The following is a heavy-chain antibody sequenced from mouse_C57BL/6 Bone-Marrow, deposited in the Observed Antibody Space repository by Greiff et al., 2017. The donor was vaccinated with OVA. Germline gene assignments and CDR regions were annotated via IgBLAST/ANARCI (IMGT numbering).Heavy chain of an antibody. CDR3: TTGGYYRYYAMEY. Sequence: EVQGVESGAELVRPGASVKLSCTASGFNIKDDYMHWVKQRPEQGLEWIGWIDPENGDTEYASKFQGKATITADTSSNTAYLQLSSLTSEDTAVYYCTTGGYYRYYAMEYWGQGTSVTVSS. V-gene: IGHV14-4*01. D-gene: IGHD2-14*01. CDR2: IDPENGDT. CDR1: GFNIKDDY. J-gene: IGHJ4*01.